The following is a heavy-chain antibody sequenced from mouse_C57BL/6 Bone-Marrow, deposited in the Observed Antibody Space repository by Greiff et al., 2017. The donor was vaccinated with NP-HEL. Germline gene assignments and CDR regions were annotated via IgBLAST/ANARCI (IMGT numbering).Heavy chain of an antibody. Sequence: QVQLQQSGAELVRPGTSVKVSCKASGYAFTNYLIEWVKQRPGQGLEWIGVINPGSGGTNYNEKFKGKATLTADKSSSTAYMQLSSLTSEDSAVYFCARWGSRDGGTFAYWGQGTLVTVSA. CDR1: GYAFTNYL. D-gene: IGHD1-2*01. CDR3: ARWGSRDGGTFAY. J-gene: IGHJ3*01. CDR2: INPGSGGT. V-gene: IGHV1-54*01.